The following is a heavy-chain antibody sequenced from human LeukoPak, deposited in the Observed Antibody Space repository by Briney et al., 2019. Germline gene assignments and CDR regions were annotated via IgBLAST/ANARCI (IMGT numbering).Heavy chain of an antibody. V-gene: IGHV4-59*01. CDR1: GGSISSYY. J-gene: IGHJ6*03. D-gene: IGHD2-15*01. CDR2: IYYSGST. Sequence: SETLSLTCTVSGGSISSYYWSWIRQPPGKGLEWIGYIYYSGSTNYNPSLKSRVTISVDTSKNQFSLKLSSVTAADTAVYYCARDRGGYCSGGSCSLTRYYYYYYMDVWGKGTTVTISS. CDR3: ARDRGGYCSGGSCSLTRYYYYYYMDV.